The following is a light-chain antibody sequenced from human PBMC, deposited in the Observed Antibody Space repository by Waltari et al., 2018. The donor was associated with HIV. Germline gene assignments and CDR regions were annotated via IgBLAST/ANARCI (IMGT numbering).Light chain of an antibody. CDR2: GRN. CDR1: RLLLYF. V-gene: IGLV3-19*01. J-gene: IGLJ1*01. CDR3: DSRDSNNKHHV. Sequence: SSVLTLDPSVSVALGQIDQCTYLGARLLLYFPNSYQQQPGQASLLVFYGRNNRRSYIPDRFSVSYSGNTASLTITGAQAEDEADYYCDSRDSNNKHHVFGTGTKVTV.